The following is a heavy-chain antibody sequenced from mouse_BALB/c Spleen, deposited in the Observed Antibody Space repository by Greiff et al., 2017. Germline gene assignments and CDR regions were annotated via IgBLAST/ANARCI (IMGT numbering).Heavy chain of an antibody. V-gene: IGHV2-6-4*01. Sequence: QVQLKESGPGLVAPSQSLSITCTVSGFSLSRYSVHWVRQPPGKGLEWLGMIWGGGSTDYNSALKSRLSISKDNSKSQVFLKMNSLQTDDTAMYYCARNCPHYGSSLYYAMDYWGQGTSVTVSS. J-gene: IGHJ4*01. CDR2: IWGGGST. CDR1: GFSLSRYS. CDR3: ARNCPHYGSSLYYAMDY. D-gene: IGHD1-1*01.